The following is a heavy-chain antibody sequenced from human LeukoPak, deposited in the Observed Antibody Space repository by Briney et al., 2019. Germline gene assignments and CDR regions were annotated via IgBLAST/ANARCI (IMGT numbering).Heavy chain of an antibody. CDR3: ASSSWDD. CDR1: GFTVSSKY. D-gene: IGHD6-13*01. Sequence: GGSLRLSCAASGFTVSSKYMSWVRRPPGTGLEWASVIYSDGNTYYADSVKGRFTISRDNSKNTVYLQMNSLRAEDTAVYYCASSSWDDWGQGTLVTVSS. J-gene: IGHJ4*02. V-gene: IGHV3-66*01. CDR2: IYSDGNT.